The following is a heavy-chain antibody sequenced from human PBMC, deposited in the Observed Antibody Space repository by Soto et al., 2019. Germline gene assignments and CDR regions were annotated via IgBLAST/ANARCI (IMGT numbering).Heavy chain of an antibody. CDR2: IKSIADGGTT. CDR3: HTPHGRNAFDI. V-gene: IGHV3-15*01. J-gene: IGHJ3*02. D-gene: IGHD2-8*01. Sequence: GGSLRLSCATSGFTFRNAWIAFVRHAPLKWLEWVGRIKSIADGGTTNYAAPVKGRFFISRRDSENTLYLQMNSLRVEDTGIYYCHTPHGRNAFDIWGPGTVVTVSS. CDR1: GFTFRNAW.